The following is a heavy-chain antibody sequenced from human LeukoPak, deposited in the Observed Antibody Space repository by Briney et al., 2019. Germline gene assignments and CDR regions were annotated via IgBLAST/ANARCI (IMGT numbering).Heavy chain of an antibody. V-gene: IGHV3-23*01. CDR2: ISGSGGST. CDR1: GFTFSSYA. CDR3: AKGIDQAYYDILTGLFDY. D-gene: IGHD3-9*01. J-gene: IGHJ4*02. Sequence: GGSLRLSCAASGFTFSSYAMSWVRQAPGKGLEWVSAISGSGGSTYYADSVKGRFTISRDNSKNTLYLQMNSLRAEDTAVYYCAKGIDQAYYDILTGLFDYWGQGTLVTVSS.